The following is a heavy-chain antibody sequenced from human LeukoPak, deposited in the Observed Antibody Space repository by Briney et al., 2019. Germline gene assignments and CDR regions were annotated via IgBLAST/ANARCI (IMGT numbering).Heavy chain of an antibody. V-gene: IGHV3-73*01. CDR2: IRSKTNSYAT. J-gene: IGHJ4*02. D-gene: IGHD3-10*01. CDR3: TSRPLLSYYGSGRTRSDY. Sequence: AGGSLRLSCAASGFTFSNYEMNWVRQASGKGLEWVGRIRSKTNSYATAYAASVKGRFTISRDDSKNTTYLQMNSLKTEDTAVYYCTSRPLLSYYGSGRTRSDYWGQGTLVTVSS. CDR1: GFTFSNYE.